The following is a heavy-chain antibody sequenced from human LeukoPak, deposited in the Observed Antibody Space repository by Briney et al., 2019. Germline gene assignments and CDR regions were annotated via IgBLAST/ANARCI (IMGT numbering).Heavy chain of an antibody. J-gene: IGHJ3*02. CDR3: ARPFSVGATQGAFDI. D-gene: IGHD1-26*01. CDR2: IYPGDSDT. V-gene: IGHV5-51*01. CDR1: GYSFTSYW. Sequence: GESLKISCKASGYSFTSYWLGWVRQMPGKDLEWMGIIYPGDSDTRYSPSFQGQVTISADKSISTAYLQWTRLKASDTAMYYCARPFSVGATQGAFDIWGQGTMVTVS.